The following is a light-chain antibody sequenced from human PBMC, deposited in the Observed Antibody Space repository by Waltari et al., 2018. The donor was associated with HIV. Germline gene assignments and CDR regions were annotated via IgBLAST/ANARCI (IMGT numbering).Light chain of an antibody. CDR2: GAS. CDR3: QQYNDWPRLT. CDR1: QSVSRN. Sequence: EIVMTQSPATLSVSPGERATLSCRASQSVSRNLGWYQQKPGQAPRLLIYGASMRATGIAARFSGSGSGTEFTLTISSLQSEDFAVYYCQQYNDWPRLTCGPGTKVDIK. V-gene: IGKV3-15*01. J-gene: IGKJ3*01.